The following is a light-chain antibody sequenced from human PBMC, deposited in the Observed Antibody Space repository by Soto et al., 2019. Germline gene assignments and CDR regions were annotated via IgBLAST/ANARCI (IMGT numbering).Light chain of an antibody. Sequence: DIQMTQSPSTLSASVGDRVTITCRASQSISSWLAWYQQKPGTAPKLLIYDASSLESGVPSRFSGRGSATEFTLPISSLQPDDFATYYCQQYNSYSYTFGQGTKLESK. CDR1: QSISSW. CDR2: DAS. J-gene: IGKJ2*01. CDR3: QQYNSYSYT. V-gene: IGKV1-5*01.